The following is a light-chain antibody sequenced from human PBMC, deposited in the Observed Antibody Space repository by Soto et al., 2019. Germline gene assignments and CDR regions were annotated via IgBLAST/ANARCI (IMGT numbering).Light chain of an antibody. J-gene: IGKJ1*01. CDR2: GAS. CDR1: QSVDSRF. Sequence: EIVLTQSPGSLSLSPGERATLSCRASQSVDSRFFAWYQQRPGQAPRLLIYGASRRATGIPDRFTGSGSGTDFTLTISGLEPEDFALYYCQQYDSSVTFGLGTTLEIK. V-gene: IGKV3-20*01. CDR3: QQYDSSVT.